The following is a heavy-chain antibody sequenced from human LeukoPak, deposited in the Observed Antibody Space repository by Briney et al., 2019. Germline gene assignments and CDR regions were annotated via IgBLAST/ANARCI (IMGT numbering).Heavy chain of an antibody. CDR2: ISGSSYI. CDR1: GFTFSSYT. J-gene: IGHJ4*02. V-gene: IGHV3-21*01. CDR3: ARDTTGGSWYFIY. D-gene: IGHD6-13*01. Sequence: GGSLRLSCAASGFTFSSYTMNWVRQAPGKGLEWVSSISGSSYIYYADSVKGRFTISRDNAKNSLYLQMNSLRAEDTAVYYCARDTTGGSWYFIYWGQGTLVTVSS.